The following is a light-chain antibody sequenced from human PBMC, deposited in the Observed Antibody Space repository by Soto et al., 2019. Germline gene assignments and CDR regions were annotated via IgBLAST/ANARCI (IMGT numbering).Light chain of an antibody. CDR1: SSDVESYNL. Sequence: QSVLTQPASVSGSPGQSITISCTGTSSDVESYNLVSWYQQHPGKAPKVMIYDVSKRPSGVPDRFSGSKSGNTASLTLSGLQAADEADYYCCSYAGSYTFYVFGTGTKVTVL. J-gene: IGLJ1*01. CDR2: DVS. V-gene: IGLV2-11*01. CDR3: CSYAGSYTFYV.